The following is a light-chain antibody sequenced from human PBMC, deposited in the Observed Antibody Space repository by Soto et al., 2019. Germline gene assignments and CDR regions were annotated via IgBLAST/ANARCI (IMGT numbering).Light chain of an antibody. CDR2: GAS. V-gene: IGKV3-20*01. CDR3: QQYGSSPGLT. Sequence: EIVLTQSPGTLSLSPGERATLSCRASQSVSSSYLAWYQQKPGQAPRLLIYGASSRATGIPDRFSGSGSGTDFTLTISRLEPEDFAVYYCQQYGSSPGLTFDGETKVAIK. J-gene: IGKJ4*01. CDR1: QSVSSSY.